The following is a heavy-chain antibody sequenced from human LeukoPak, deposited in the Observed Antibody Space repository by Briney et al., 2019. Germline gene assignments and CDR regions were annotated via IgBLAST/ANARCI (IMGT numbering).Heavy chain of an antibody. V-gene: IGHV3-30*03. J-gene: IGHJ6*02. CDR3: ARNKAITAFFGMDV. Sequence: GGSLRLSCAASGFTFSDYAMHWVRQAPGKGLEWVEVIAYGGTYTHHADSLKGRFTISRDNSRDTLYLQINSLRPEDTALYYCARNKAITAFFGMDVWGQGTTIIVSS. CDR2: IAYGGTYT. CDR1: GFTFSDYA. D-gene: IGHD2/OR15-2a*01.